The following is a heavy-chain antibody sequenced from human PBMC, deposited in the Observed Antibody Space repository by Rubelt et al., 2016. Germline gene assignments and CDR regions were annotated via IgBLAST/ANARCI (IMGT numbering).Heavy chain of an antibody. CDR2: GST. D-gene: IGHD6-13*01. CDR3: ARRPFRAAALVFYYYGMDV. Sequence: GSTNFNPSLKSRVTISVDTSKNQFSLKLSSVTAADTAVYYCARRPFRAAALVFYYYGMDVWGQGTTVTVSS. J-gene: IGHJ6*02. V-gene: IGHV4-61*07.